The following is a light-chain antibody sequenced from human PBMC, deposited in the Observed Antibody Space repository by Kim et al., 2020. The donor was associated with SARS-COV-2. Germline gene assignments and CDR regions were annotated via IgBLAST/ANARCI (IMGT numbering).Light chain of an antibody. CDR3: ATWDDSLNGHV. V-gene: IGLV1-44*01. CDR1: SSNIGSNI. Sequence: GQRVTISCSGSSSNIGSNIVNWYQQLPGTAPKLLIYSNNQRPSGVPDRFSGSKSGTSASLAISGLQSEDEADYYCATWDDSLNGHVFGTGTKVTVL. J-gene: IGLJ1*01. CDR2: SNN.